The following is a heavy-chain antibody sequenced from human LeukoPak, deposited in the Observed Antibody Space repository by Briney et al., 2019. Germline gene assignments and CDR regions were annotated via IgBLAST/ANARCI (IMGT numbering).Heavy chain of an antibody. CDR2: ISSSSSYI. D-gene: IGHD5-12*01. CDR3: ARDFGGYSGYVFDY. CDR1: GFTFSSYS. Sequence: RGSLRLSCAASGFTFSSYSMNWVRQAPGKGLEWVSSISSSSSYIYYADSVKGRFTISRDNAKNSLYLQMNSLRAEDTAVYYCARDFGGYSGYVFDYWGQGTLVTVSS. J-gene: IGHJ4*02. V-gene: IGHV3-21*01.